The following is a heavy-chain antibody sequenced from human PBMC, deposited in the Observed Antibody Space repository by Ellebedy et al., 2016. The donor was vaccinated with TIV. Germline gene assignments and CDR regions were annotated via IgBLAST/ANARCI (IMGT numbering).Heavy chain of an antibody. CDR3: ARDWGGLVGQQLDPLELDY. CDR2: ISSSGSTI. J-gene: IGHJ4*02. CDR1: GFTFSDYY. Sequence: PGGSLRLSCAASGFTFSDYYMSWIRQAPGKGLEWVSYISSSGSTIYYADSVKGRFTISRDNAKNSLYLQMNSLRAEDTAVYYCARDWGGLVGQQLDPLELDYWGQGTLVTVSS. V-gene: IGHV3-11*04. D-gene: IGHD6-13*01.